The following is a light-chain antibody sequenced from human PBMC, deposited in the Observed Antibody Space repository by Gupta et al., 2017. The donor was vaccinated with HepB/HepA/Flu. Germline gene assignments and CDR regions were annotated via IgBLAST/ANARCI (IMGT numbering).Light chain of an antibody. CDR2: QDS. CDR3: PEWDRSTYWV. CDR1: KLGEKD. V-gene: IGLV3-1*01. J-gene: IGLJ3*02. Sequence: SYELTQPPSVSVSPGQKASITCSGDKLGEKDAGGYQQKPGQSTVLVIYQDSKRPSGIPDRFSGSNYGKTAIMNISGTQAVDDAYYYCPEWDRSTYWVFGGGNKLTVL.